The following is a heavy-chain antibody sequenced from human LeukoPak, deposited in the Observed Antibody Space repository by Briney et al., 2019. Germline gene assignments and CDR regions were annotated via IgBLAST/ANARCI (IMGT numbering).Heavy chain of an antibody. Sequence: ASVKVSCKASGYTFTGYYMHWVRQAPGQGLEWMGWINPNSGGTNYAQKFQGRVTMTRDTFISTAYMELSRLRSDDTAVYYCARDQYGCSSTSCYLAIGYWGQGTLVTVSS. D-gene: IGHD2-2*01. CDR2: INPNSGGT. V-gene: IGHV1-2*02. CDR3: ARDQYGCSSTSCYLAIGY. J-gene: IGHJ4*02. CDR1: GYTFTGYY.